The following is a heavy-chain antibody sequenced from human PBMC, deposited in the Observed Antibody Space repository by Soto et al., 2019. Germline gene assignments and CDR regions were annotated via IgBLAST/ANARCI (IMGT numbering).Heavy chain of an antibody. Sequence: GGSLRLSCADSGFTFSSYSMNWVRQAPGKGLEWVSYISSSSSTIYYADSVKGRFTISRDNAKNSLYLQMNSLRDEDTAVYYWARWTPYYYDSSGPYGMDVWGQGTTVTVSS. CDR2: ISSSSSTI. J-gene: IGHJ6*02. CDR3: ARWTPYYYDSSGPYGMDV. CDR1: GFTFSSYS. V-gene: IGHV3-48*02. D-gene: IGHD3-22*01.